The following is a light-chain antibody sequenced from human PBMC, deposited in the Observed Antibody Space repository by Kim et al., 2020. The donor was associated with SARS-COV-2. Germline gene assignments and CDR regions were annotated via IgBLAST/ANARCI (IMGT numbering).Light chain of an antibody. V-gene: IGKV1-8*01. CDR1: QGISSY. Sequence: AIRMTQSPSSFSASTGDRVTITCRASQGISSYLAWYQQKPGKAPKLLIYAASTLQSGVPSRFSGSGSGTDFTLTISCLQSEDFATYYCQQYYSYPGVTFGKGTRLEIK. CDR3: QQYYSYPGVT. CDR2: AAS. J-gene: IGKJ5*01.